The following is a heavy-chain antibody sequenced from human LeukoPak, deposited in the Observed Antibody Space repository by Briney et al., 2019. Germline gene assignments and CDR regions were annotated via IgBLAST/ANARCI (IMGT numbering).Heavy chain of an antibody. CDR1: GFTFSSYA. Sequence: GRSLRLSCAASGFTFSSYAMHWVRQAPGKGLEWVAVISCDGSNKYYADSVKGRFTISRDNSKNTLYLQMNSLRAEDTAVYYCAKEMRWLQTKNWFDPWGQGTLVTVSS. D-gene: IGHD5-24*01. CDR2: ISCDGSNK. CDR3: AKEMRWLQTKNWFDP. V-gene: IGHV3-30*04. J-gene: IGHJ5*02.